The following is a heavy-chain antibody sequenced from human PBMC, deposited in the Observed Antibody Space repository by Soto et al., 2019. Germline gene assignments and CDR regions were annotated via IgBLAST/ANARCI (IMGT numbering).Heavy chain of an antibody. CDR1: GGSISSYY. J-gene: IGHJ6*03. D-gene: IGHD3-9*01. V-gene: IGHV4-59*01. CDR2: IYYSGST. Sequence: SETLSLTCTVPGGSISSYYWSWIRQPPGKGLEWIGYIYYSGSTNYNPSLKSRVTISVDTSKNQFSLKLSSVTAADTAVYYCARGLGGYYDILTGYYSPSSYYYYMDVWGKGTTVTVS. CDR3: ARGLGGYYDILTGYYSPSSYYYYMDV.